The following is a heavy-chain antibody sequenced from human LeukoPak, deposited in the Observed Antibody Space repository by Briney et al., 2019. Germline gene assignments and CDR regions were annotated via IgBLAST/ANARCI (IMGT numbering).Heavy chain of an antibody. J-gene: IGHJ4*02. CDR3: ARQGATSKMGWGFDY. CDR2: IYTSGST. Sequence: PSETLSLTCTVSGGSISSYYWSWIRQPAGKGLEWIGRIYTSGSTNYNPSLKSRVTISVDKSKNQFSLKLSSVTAADTAVYYCARQGATSKMGWGFDYWGQGTLVTVSS. CDR1: GGSISSYY. D-gene: IGHD5-12*01. V-gene: IGHV4-4*07.